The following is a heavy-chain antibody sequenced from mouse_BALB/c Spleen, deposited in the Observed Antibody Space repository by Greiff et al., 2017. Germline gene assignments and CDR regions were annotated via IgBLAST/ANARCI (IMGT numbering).Heavy chain of an antibody. J-gene: IGHJ4*01. V-gene: IGHV1-5*01. CDR2: IYPGNSDT. CDR3: ARRSIHLYYYAMDY. Sequence: VQLKQSGTVLARPGASVKMSCKASGYSFTSYWMHWVKQRPGQGLEWIGAIYPGNSDTSYNQKFKGKAKLTAVTSASTAYMELSSLTSEDTAVYYCARRSIHLYYYAMDYWGQGTSVTVSS. CDR1: GYSFTSYW. D-gene: IGHD1-2*01.